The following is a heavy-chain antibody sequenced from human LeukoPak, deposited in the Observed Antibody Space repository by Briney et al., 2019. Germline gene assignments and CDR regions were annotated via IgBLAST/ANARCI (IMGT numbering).Heavy chain of an antibody. Sequence: GGSLRLSCAASGFTFDDYGMSWVRQAPGKGLEWVSGINWNGGSTGYADSVKGRFTISRDNAKNSLYLQMNSLRAEDTALYYCARNLGMITFGGVHSSWGQGTLVTVSS. D-gene: IGHD3-16*01. CDR1: GFTFDDYG. CDR2: INWNGGST. V-gene: IGHV3-20*04. CDR3: ARNLGMITFGGVHSS. J-gene: IGHJ4*02.